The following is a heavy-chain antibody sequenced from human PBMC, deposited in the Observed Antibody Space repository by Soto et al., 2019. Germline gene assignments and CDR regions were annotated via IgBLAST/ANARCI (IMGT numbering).Heavy chain of an antibody. CDR3: AGFSRVYGDYSHYGMGV. Sequence: QVQLVESGGGVVQPGRSLRLSCAASGFTFSSYGMHWVRQAPGKGLEWVAVIWYDGSNKYYADSVKGRFNISRDNYKNTLYLHKNSLRPEDTAVYYCAGFSRVYGDYSHYGMGVWGQGTTVTVSS. CDR1: GFTFSSYG. D-gene: IGHD4-17*01. J-gene: IGHJ6*02. V-gene: IGHV3-33*01. CDR2: IWYDGSNK.